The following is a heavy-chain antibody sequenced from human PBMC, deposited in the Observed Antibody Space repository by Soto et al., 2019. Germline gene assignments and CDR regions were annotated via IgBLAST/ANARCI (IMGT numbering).Heavy chain of an antibody. CDR1: GFILSACA. J-gene: IGHJ6*03. V-gene: IGHV3-48*01. CDR2: ISSSSSVI. CDR3: ARDLSWGSNSYSYMDL. D-gene: IGHD3-16*01. Sequence: EVQLVESGGGLVQPGGSLRLSCATSGFILSACAMNWVRQAPGKGLEWVSYISSSSSVIDYAESVKGRFTVSRDNARNSLYLQMNSLRAAATAVYYCARDLSWGSNSYSYMDLWGKGPSVTVSS.